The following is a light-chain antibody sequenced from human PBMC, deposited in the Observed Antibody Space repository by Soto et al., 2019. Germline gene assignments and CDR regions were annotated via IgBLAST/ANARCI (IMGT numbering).Light chain of an antibody. CDR2: GAS. CDR1: QSVSSSF. V-gene: IGKV3-20*01. CDR3: LQYGSSPHT. Sequence: EIVLTQSPGTLSLSPGERATLSCRASQSVSSSFLAWYQQKPGQAPRLLIYGASSRATGIPDRFSGSGSRTDFTLTISRLEPEDFAVYYCLQYGSSPHTFGQGTRLEIK. J-gene: IGKJ5*01.